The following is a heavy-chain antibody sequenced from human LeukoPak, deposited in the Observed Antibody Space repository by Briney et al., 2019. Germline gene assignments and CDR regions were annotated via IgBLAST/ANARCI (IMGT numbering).Heavy chain of an antibody. J-gene: IGHJ4*02. CDR1: GFTFGGYG. V-gene: IGHV3-33*01. CDR2: IAYDGSRA. D-gene: IGHD1-14*01. CDR3: TRYNNDHFDY. Sequence: GRSLRLACAGSGFTFGGYGMHWFRQTPGKGLEWVAVIAYDGSRAFYADSVKGRFTISRDNSKNTMSVQMDDLRAEDTAVYYCTRYNNDHFDYWGQGTLVTVSS.